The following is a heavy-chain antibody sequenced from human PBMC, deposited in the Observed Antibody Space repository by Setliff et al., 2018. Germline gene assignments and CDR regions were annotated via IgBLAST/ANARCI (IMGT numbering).Heavy chain of an antibody. J-gene: IGHJ4*02. CDR2: ATTSGTYS. V-gene: IGHV3-23*01. CDR1: GFTFSTHA. D-gene: IGHD6-13*01. CDR3: AKEKYSSTWYERKPFDC. Sequence: GESLKISCAASGFTFSTHAMTWVRQAPGKGLEWVSTATTSGTYSYYADSVKGRFTISRDDSKNTLYLQMNSLRAEDTAVYYRAKEKYSSTWYERKPFDCWGQGTL.